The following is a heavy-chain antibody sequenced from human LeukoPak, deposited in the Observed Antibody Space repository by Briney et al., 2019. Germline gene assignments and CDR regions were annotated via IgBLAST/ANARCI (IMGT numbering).Heavy chain of an antibody. Sequence: GASVKVSCKASGYTFTGYYMHWVRQAPGQGLEWMGGIIPIFGTANYAQKFQGRVTITTDESTSTAYMELSSLRSEDTAVYYCARGRTVVTHYYYYMDVWGKGTTVTVSS. CDR2: IIPIFGTA. CDR3: ARGRTVVTHYYYYMDV. J-gene: IGHJ6*03. CDR1: GYTFTGYY. V-gene: IGHV1-69*05. D-gene: IGHD2-15*01.